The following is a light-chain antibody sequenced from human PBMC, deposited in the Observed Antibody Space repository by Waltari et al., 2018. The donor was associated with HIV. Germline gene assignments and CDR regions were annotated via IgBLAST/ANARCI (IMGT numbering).Light chain of an antibody. CDR2: EVT. J-gene: IGLJ2*01. V-gene: IGLV2-14*01. CDR3: SSYRTASTLI. CDR1: YSAFATSNT. Sequence: ALPQPSSLPGSPGQPIPTSCTEPYSAFATSNTVPRSQQLPGKAPKLTLYEVTKRPSGVSSLYSGSKSASTASLTVSGIQPEDEADYYCSSYRTASTLIFGGGTKLTVL.